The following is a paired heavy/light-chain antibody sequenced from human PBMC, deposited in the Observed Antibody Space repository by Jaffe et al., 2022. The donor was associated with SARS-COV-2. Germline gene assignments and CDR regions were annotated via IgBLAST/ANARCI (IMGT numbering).Heavy chain of an antibody. J-gene: IGHJ4*02. D-gene: IGHD6-13*01. V-gene: IGHV3-30-3*01. CDR2: ISYDGSKK. Sequence: QVQLVESGGGVVQPGRSLRLSCAASGFTFSSYAMHWVRQAPGKGLEWVAVISYDGSKKYYADSVKGRLTISRDSSKNTLYLQMDSLIGEDTAVYYCARPTSRTAAAGTLTHWGQGTLVTVSS. CDR1: GFTFSSYA. CDR3: ARPTSRTAAAGTLTH.
Light chain of an antibody. CDR3: LLYIGSGSWV. CDR2: STN. CDR1: SGSVSPTFY. V-gene: IGLV8-61*01. Sequence: QTVVTQEPSFSVSPGGTVTLTCGLSSGSVSPTFYPSWYQQTPGQAPRTLIYSTNTRSSGVPDRFSGSILGSKAALTITGAQADDESDYYCLLYIGSGSWVFGGGTKLTVL. J-gene: IGLJ3*02.